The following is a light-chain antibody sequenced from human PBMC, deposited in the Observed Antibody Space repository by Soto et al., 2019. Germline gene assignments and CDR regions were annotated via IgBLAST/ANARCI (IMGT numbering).Light chain of an antibody. Sequence: EIVMTQSPATLSVSPGERATLSCRASQSVSSNLAWYQQKPGQAPRLLIYGASTSATGIPARFSGSGSGTELSLTISSLQSEDFAVYYCQQYNNWPGTFGPGTKVDIK. CDR1: QSVSSN. CDR2: GAS. V-gene: IGKV3-15*01. J-gene: IGKJ3*01. CDR3: QQYNNWPGT.